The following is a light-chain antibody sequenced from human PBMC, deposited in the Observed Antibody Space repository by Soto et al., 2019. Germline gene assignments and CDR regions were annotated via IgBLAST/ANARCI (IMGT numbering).Light chain of an antibody. V-gene: IGKV3-15*01. CDR2: DTV. CDR3: QQYVNWPKT. J-gene: IGKJ1*01. CDR1: QSVSDK. Sequence: VMTQSPLSLPVTLVQPATLSCWASQSVSDKVAWYQQTSGQPPELLIYDTVSRAARVPGRFSGSGSGTEFTLTINSLQSEEYGVYFCQQYVNWPKTFGQGTKVDIK.